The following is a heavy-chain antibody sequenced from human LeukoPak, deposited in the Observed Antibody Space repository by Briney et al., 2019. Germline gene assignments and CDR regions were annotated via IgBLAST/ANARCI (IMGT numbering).Heavy chain of an antibody. Sequence: GGSLRLSCAASGFTFSSYAMSWVRQAPGKGLEWVSGLSGSGGDTYYADSVKGRFTISRDNSKNTLYLQMNSLRAEDTAVYYCAKTDLRNNDFWSGYFQESGYYFDYWGQGTLVTVSS. J-gene: IGHJ4*02. CDR1: GFTFSSYA. CDR3: AKTDLRNNDFWSGYFQESGYYFDY. D-gene: IGHD3-3*01. CDR2: LSGSGGDT. V-gene: IGHV3-23*01.